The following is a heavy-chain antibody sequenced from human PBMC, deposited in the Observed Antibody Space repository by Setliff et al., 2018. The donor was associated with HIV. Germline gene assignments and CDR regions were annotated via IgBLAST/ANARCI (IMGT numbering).Heavy chain of an antibody. J-gene: IGHJ3*02. CDR1: GYSFTTHD. V-gene: IGHV1-8*02. D-gene: IGHD2-21*01. CDR2: MNPDSGNT. Sequence: GASVKVSCKASGYSFTTHDINWVRQSPGQGLEWMGWMNPDSGNTFYAQKFKGRVTMTRDTSTNTAYMELSSLTSDDTAVYFCARGSMSMVMFIHVSAFDIWGQGTLVTVSS. CDR3: ARGSMSMVMFIHVSAFDI.